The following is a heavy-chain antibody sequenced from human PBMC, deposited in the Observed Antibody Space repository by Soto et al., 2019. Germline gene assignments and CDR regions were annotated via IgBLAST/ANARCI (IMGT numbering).Heavy chain of an antibody. Sequence: PGESLKISCKGSGYSFTSYWISWVRQMPGEGLEWMGRIDPSDSYTNYSPSFQGHVTISADKSISTAYLQWSSLTASDTAIYYCASSIRLAGMDVWGQGTTVNVCS. CDR3: ASSIRLAGMDV. J-gene: IGHJ6*02. V-gene: IGHV5-10-1*01. CDR2: IDPSDSYT. D-gene: IGHD3-16*01. CDR1: GYSFTSYW.